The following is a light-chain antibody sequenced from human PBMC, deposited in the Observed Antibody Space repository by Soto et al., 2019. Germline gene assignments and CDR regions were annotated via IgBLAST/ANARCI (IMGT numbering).Light chain of an antibody. J-gene: IGLJ2*01. V-gene: IGLV1-44*01. CDR1: SSNIGSNA. CDR2: SNN. CDR3: AAWDDSLNGAV. Sequence: SVLTQPPSASGTPGQRVTISCSGSSSNIGSNAVNWYQQLPGTAPKVLIYSNNQRPSGVPDRFSGSKSGTSASLAISGLQSEDEADYYCAAWDDSLNGAVFGGGTQLTVL.